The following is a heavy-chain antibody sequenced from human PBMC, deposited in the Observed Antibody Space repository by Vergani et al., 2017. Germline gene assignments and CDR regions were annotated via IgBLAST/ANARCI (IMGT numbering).Heavy chain of an antibody. CDR3: ARFTYYGSGEYYFDY. V-gene: IGHV1-2*02. J-gene: IGHJ4*02. Sequence: QVQLVQSGAEVKKPGASVKVSCKASGYTFTGYYMHWVRQAPGQGLEWMGWINPNSVGTNYAQKFQGRVTMTRDTSISTAYMELSRLRSDDTAVYYCARFTYYGSGEYYFDYWGQGTLVTGSS. D-gene: IGHD3-10*01. CDR1: GYTFTGYY. CDR2: INPNSVGT.